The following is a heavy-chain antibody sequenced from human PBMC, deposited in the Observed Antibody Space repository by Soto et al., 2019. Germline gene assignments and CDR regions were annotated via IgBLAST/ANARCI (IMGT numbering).Heavy chain of an antibody. V-gene: IGHV4-39*01. Sequence: QLQLRESGPGLVKPSETLSLTCTVSGGSIIGSGFHWAWIRQPPGKGLEWIGSIYYSGTANYSPCLESRLAVDVDTSKNQFSLRLSSVTAADTAVYYCATRSGDYVGWFDPWGQGTRVTVSS. CDR2: IYYSGTA. J-gene: IGHJ5*02. CDR1: GGSIIGSGFH. CDR3: ATRSGDYVGWFDP. D-gene: IGHD4-17*01.